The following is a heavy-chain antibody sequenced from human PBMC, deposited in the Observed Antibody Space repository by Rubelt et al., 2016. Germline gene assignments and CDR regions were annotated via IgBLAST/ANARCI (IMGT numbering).Heavy chain of an antibody. CDR3: AVLSITSFGVVVYYYGMDV. D-gene: IGHD3-3*01. V-gene: IGHV1-8*01. Sequence: QVQLVQSGAEVKKPGASVKVSCKASGYTFTSYDINWVRQATGQGLEWMGWMNPNSGNTGYAQKFQGRVTMTRNTSISTAYMGLSILGSEDTAVYYCAVLSITSFGVVVYYYGMDVWGQGTTVTVSS. CDR1: GYTFTSYD. CDR2: MNPNSGNT. J-gene: IGHJ6*02.